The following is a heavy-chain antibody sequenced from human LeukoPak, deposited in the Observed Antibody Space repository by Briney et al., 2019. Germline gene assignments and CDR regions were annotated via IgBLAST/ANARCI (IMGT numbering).Heavy chain of an antibody. CDR1: GYTFTSYG. V-gene: IGHV1-18*01. CDR2: ISAYNGNT. Sequence: ASVKVSCKASGYTFTSYGISWVRQAPGQGLEWMGWISAYNGNTNYAQRLQGRVTVTTDTSTSTAYMELRSLRADDTAVYYCARGGYSGSYGYYYGLDVGGQGSTVTVPS. D-gene: IGHD1-26*01. J-gene: IGHJ6*02. CDR3: ARGGYSGSYGYYYGLDV.